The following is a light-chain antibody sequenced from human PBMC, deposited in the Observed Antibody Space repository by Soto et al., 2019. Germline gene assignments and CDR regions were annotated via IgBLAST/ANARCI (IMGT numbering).Light chain of an antibody. Sequence: QSVLTQPPSASGTPGQRVTISCSGSSSNIGSNTVKWYQQFPGTAPKLLIYSNNQRPSGVPDRFSGSKSGTSASLAISGLQSEDEAGYYCAAWDDSLNGVVFGGGTKLTVL. CDR3: AAWDDSLNGVV. V-gene: IGLV1-44*01. CDR2: SNN. CDR1: SSNIGSNT. J-gene: IGLJ2*01.